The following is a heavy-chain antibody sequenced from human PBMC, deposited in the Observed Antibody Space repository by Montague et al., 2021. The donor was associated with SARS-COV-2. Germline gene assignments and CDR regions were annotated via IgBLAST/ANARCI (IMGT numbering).Heavy chain of an antibody. J-gene: IGHJ3*01. CDR3: ARLKRYFDSSGSPSAFDF. V-gene: IGHV4-39*02. CDR2: IYYTGNT. Sequence: SETLSLTCTVSGGSITNNIDYWAWIRQPPGKGLEWIGSIYYTGNTYYNPSLKGQVPISAVTSKNHFTLKLSSVTAAETAVYYCARLKRYFDSSGSPSAFDFWGQGTKVTVSS. D-gene: IGHD3-22*01. CDR1: GGSITNNIDY.